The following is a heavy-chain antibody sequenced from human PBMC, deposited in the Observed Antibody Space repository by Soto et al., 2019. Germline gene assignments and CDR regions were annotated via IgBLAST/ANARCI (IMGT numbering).Heavy chain of an antibody. D-gene: IGHD2-2*02. J-gene: IGHJ2*01. V-gene: IGHV1-2*02. CDR3: ARGKEIPDYWNFDL. CDR1: GYSFTDHY. Sequence: QVQLVQSGAEVKEPGASVKVSCKASGYSFTDHYMHWVRQAPEQGLEWMGWINPNSGGTKSAQQFQGRVTMTRDTSVSTAYMEVNRLTFDDTAVYYCARGKEIPDYWNFDLWGRGSLVTVSS. CDR2: INPNSGGT.